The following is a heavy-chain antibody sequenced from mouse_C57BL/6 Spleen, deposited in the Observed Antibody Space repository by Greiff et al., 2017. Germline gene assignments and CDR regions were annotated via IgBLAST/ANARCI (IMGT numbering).Heavy chain of an antibody. D-gene: IGHD3-3*01. Sequence: VQLQQSGPELVKPGASVKIPCKASGYTFTDYNMDWVKQSHGKSLEWIGDINPNNGGTIYNQKFKGKATLTVDKSSSTAYMELRSLTSEDTAGYYCAREGEGRGFADWGQGTLVTVSA. V-gene: IGHV1-18*01. CDR3: AREGEGRGFAD. J-gene: IGHJ3*01. CDR2: INPNNGGT. CDR1: GYTFTDYN.